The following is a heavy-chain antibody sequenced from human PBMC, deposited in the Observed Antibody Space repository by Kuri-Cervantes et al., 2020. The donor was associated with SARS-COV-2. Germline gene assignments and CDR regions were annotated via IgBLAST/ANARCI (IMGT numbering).Heavy chain of an antibody. CDR1: GFTFSSYW. V-gene: IGHV3-7*03. Sequence: GGSLRLSCAASGFTFSSYWMSWVRQAPGKGLEWVANIKQDGSEKYYVDSVKGRFTISRDNAKNSLYLQMNGLRAEDTAVYYCAKILTPGYCSGGSCYLGDYWGQGTLVTVSS. D-gene: IGHD2-15*01. J-gene: IGHJ4*02. CDR3: AKILTPGYCSGGSCYLGDY. CDR2: IKQDGSEK.